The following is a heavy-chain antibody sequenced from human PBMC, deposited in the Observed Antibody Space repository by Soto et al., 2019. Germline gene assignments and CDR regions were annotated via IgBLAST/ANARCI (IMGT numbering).Heavy chain of an antibody. CDR2: IYPGDSDT. V-gene: IGHV5-51*01. CDR1: GYSFTNYG. J-gene: IGHJ5*02. CDR3: ARLNSGDTAMAGVGNWFDP. Sequence: KISSKGSGYSFTNYGGVWVRKMPGKGREWMGIIYPGDSDTRYSPSFQGQVTISADKSISTAYLQWSSLKASDTAMYYCARLNSGDTAMAGVGNWFDPWGQGTLVTFSS. D-gene: IGHD5-18*01.